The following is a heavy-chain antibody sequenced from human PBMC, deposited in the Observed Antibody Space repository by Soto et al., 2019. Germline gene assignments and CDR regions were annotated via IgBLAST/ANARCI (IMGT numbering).Heavy chain of an antibody. CDR3: ARDNGMAGSFDP. CDR2: ITASSATI. Sequence: GGSLRLSCAASGFTFSAYSMNWVRQAPGKGLEWISYITASSATIYYADSVKGRFTISRDNAKNSLYLQMNSLGEGDTAVYYCARDNGMAGSFDPWGQGTLVTVSS. J-gene: IGHJ5*02. D-gene: IGHD2-8*01. CDR1: GFTFSAYS. V-gene: IGHV3-48*02.